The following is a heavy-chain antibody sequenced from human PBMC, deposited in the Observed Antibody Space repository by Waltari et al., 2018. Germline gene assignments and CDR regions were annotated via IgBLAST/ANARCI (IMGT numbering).Heavy chain of an antibody. V-gene: IGHV4-34*01. CDR2: IKHSGST. Sequence: QVQLQQWGAGLLQPSETLSLTCAVYGGSFSGYYWRWIRQPPGKGLEWIGEIKHSGSTNYNPSLKSRVNISVDTSKNQFSRKLSSVTAADTAVYYCARVMRGGYCSSTSICGMDVWGQGTTVTVSS. J-gene: IGHJ6*02. CDR1: GGSFSGYY. D-gene: IGHD2-2*01. CDR3: ARVMRGGYCSSTSICGMDV.